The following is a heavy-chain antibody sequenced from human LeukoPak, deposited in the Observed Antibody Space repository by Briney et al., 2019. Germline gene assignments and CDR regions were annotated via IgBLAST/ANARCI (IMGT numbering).Heavy chain of an antibody. D-gene: IGHD5-18*01. V-gene: IGHV4-38-2*01. CDR2: IDQRGST. Sequence: SETLSLTCAVSGYSISSGYYCGWIRQPPGKGLEWIASIDQRGSTYYNPSLKSRVTISVDTSKNQFSLKLTSVTAADTAVYYCARGDLYNYGKPFDSWGQGTLVTVSS. CDR1: GYSISSGYY. CDR3: ARGDLYNYGKPFDS. J-gene: IGHJ4*02.